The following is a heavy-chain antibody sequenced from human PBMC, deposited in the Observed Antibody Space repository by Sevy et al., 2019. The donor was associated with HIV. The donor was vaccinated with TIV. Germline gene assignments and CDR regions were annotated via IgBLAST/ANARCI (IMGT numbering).Heavy chain of an antibody. CDR3: VPSVGGHAGY. CDR2: IKQDGSEK. J-gene: IGHJ4*02. D-gene: IGHD2-15*01. Sequence: GGSLRLSCAASGFTLSSRWMSWVRRAPGKGLEWVANIKQDGSEKYYVDSVKDRFTISRDNAKNSLYLQMNSLRAEDTAVYYCVPSVGGHAGYWGQGTLVTVSS. V-gene: IGHV3-7*01. CDR1: GFTLSSRW.